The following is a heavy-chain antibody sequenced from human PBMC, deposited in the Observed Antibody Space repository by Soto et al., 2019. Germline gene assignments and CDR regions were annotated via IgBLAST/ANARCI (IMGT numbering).Heavy chain of an antibody. CDR2: ISYDGSNK. CDR3: ARDVRDRDGYNFCPEY. J-gene: IGHJ4*02. V-gene: IGHV3-30-3*01. CDR1: GFTFSSYA. Sequence: QVQLVESGGGVVQPGRSLRLSCAASGFTFSSYAMHWVRQAPGKGLEWVAVISYDGSNKYYADSVKGRFTISRDNSKNTLYRQMNSLRAEYTAVYYCARDVRDRDGYNFCPEYWCQGTLVTVSS. D-gene: IGHD3-3*01.